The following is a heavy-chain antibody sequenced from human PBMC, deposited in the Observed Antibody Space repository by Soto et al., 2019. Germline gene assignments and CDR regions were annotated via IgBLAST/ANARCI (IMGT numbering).Heavy chain of an antibody. CDR1: GFTFSIYW. J-gene: IGHJ6*02. D-gene: IGHD1-26*01. Sequence: GGSLRLSCPASGFTFSIYWMSWVRQAPGKGLEWVANIKYDGSEKYYVDSVKGRFTISRDNAKNVLSLQMNSLRVEDTAVYYCVREGEWDLRGYYYGMDVWRQGTTVTVPS. V-gene: IGHV3-7*01. CDR2: IKYDGSEK. CDR3: VREGEWDLRGYYYGMDV.